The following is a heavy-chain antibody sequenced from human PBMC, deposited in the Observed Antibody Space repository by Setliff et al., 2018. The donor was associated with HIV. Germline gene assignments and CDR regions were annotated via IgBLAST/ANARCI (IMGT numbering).Heavy chain of an antibody. CDR3: AKDMSTDWYTVSGFDL. Sequence: GGSLRLSCAASGFSFGDYYMSWVRQAPGKGLEWISYISRSGISIYYADSVKGRFTISRDNAKNSLYLRMNSLRVEDTAVYYCAKDMSTDWYTVSGFDLWGQGTLVTVSS. V-gene: IGHV3-11*01. CDR1: GFSFGDYY. D-gene: IGHD3-9*01. J-gene: IGHJ5*02. CDR2: ISRSGISI.